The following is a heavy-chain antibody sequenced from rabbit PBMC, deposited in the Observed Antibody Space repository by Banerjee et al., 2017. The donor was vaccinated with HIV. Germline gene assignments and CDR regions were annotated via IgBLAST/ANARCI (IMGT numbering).Heavy chain of an antibody. V-gene: IGHV1S40*01. CDR1: GFSFSSNDY. CDR3: ARDNISSVWGGDL. Sequence: QSLEESGGDLVKPGASLTLTCTASGFSFSSNDYMCWVRQAPGKGLEWIACIYDDDGGYTDYATWAKGRFTISKTSSTTVTLQMTSLTAADTATYFCARDNISSVWGGDLWGQGTLVTVS. J-gene: IGHJ3*01. D-gene: IGHD4-1*01. CDR2: IYDDDGGYT.